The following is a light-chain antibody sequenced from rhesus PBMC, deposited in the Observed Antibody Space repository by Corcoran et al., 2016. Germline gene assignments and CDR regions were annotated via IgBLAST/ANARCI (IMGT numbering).Light chain of an antibody. Sequence: DIQMTQSPSSLSASVGDTVTITCRASQSISFWLAWYQQKPGKALNLLNARASSLERGVPSRFRSSGSGTDFPLTISGLQSEDFASYYCHRYSSSHSFGQGAKVEV. V-gene: IGKV1-22*01. J-gene: IGKJ2*01. CDR1: QSISFW. CDR3: HRYSSSHS. CDR2: RAS.